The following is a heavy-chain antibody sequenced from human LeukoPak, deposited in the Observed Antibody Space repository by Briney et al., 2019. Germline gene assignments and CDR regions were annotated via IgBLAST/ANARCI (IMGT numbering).Heavy chain of an antibody. CDR3: ARDKAAAGTNWFDP. CDR1: GGTFSSYA. CDR2: IIPIFGTA. J-gene: IGHJ5*02. D-gene: IGHD6-13*01. Sequence: SVKVSCKASGGTFSSYAISWVRQAPGQGLEWMGGIIPIFGTANYAQKFQGRVTITTDESTSTAYMELSSLRSEDTAVYYCARDKAAAGTNWFDPWGQGTLVTASS. V-gene: IGHV1-69*05.